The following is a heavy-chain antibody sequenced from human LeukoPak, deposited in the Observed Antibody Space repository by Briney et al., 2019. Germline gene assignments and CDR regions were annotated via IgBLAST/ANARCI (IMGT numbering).Heavy chain of an antibody. CDR2: LYSGGST. CDR1: GFSVCANY. V-gene: IGHV3-53*01. CDR3: ASGGMGARKFYSDPFHY. J-gene: IGHJ4*02. Sequence: SGGSLRLSCAASGFSVCANYMSWVRQAPEKGLEWVSILYSGGSTYYAHSVKGRFTISRDDSKNTLYLQMNSLRAEDTAVYYCASGGMGARKFYSDPFHYWGQGTLVTVSS. D-gene: IGHD2-15*01.